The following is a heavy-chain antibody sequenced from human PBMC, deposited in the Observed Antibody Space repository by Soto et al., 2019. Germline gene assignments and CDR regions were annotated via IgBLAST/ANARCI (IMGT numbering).Heavy chain of an antibody. Sequence: PSETRSLTCTVCGGCICRWSSYWCWIRQHPGKGLEWIGYIYYSGSTYYNPSLKSRVTISVDTSKNQFSLKLSSVTAADTAVYYCARIDSAFDYWGQGTLVTVSS. CDR2: IYYSGST. CDR3: ARIDSAFDY. J-gene: IGHJ4*02. V-gene: IGHV4-31*03. CDR1: GGCICRWSSY. D-gene: IGHD3-9*01.